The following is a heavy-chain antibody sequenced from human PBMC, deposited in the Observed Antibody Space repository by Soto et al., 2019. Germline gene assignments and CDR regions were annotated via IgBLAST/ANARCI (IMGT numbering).Heavy chain of an antibody. Sequence: SVKVSCKASGGTFSSYAISWVRQAPGQGLEWMGGIIPIFGTANYAQKFQGRVTITADESTSTAYMELSSLRSEDTAVYYCERVLRYFLCGYCYFLPGIDDSGQGTLVTVSS. V-gene: IGHV1-69*13. CDR2: IIPIFGTA. CDR1: GGTFSSYA. CDR3: ERVLRYFLCGYCYFLPGIDD. D-gene: IGHD2-21*02. J-gene: IGHJ4*02.